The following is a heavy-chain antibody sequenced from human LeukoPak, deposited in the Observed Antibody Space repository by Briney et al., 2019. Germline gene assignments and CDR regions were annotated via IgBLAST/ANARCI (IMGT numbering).Heavy chain of an antibody. V-gene: IGHV4-39*07. D-gene: IGHD1-26*01. CDR2: IYYSGST. CDR3: ARDKVGAQRGLDAFDI. J-gene: IGHJ3*02. CDR1: GGSISSSSYY. Sequence: SETLSLTCTVSGGSISSSSYYWGWIRQPPGKGLEWIGSIYYSGSTYYNPSLKSRVTISVDTSKNQFSLKLSSVTAADTAVYYCARDKVGAQRGLDAFDIWGQGTMVTVSS.